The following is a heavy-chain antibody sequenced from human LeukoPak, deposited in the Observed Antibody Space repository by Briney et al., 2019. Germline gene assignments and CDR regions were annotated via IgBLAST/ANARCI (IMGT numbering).Heavy chain of an antibody. V-gene: IGHV4-34*01. Sequence: SETLSLTCAVYGGSFSGYYWSWIRQPPGKGLEWIGEINHSGSTNYNPSLKSRVTISVDTSKNQFSLKLSSVTAADTAVYYCARGLGLLWFRGYAFDIWGQGTMVTVSS. J-gene: IGHJ3*02. D-gene: IGHD3-10*01. CDR3: ARGLGLLWFRGYAFDI. CDR2: INHSGST. CDR1: GGSFSGYY.